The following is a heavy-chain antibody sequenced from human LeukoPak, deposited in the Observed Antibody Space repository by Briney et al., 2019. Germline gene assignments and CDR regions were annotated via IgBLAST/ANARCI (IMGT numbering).Heavy chain of an antibody. V-gene: IGHV4-59*01. CDR3: AGQVVAARGYFQH. D-gene: IGHD2-15*01. CDR1: GGSISSYY. CDR2: IYYSGST. J-gene: IGHJ1*01. Sequence: PSETLSLTCTVSGGSISSYYWSWIRQPPGKGLEWIGYIYYSGSTNYNPSLKSRVTISVDTSKNQFSLKLSSVTAADTAVYYCAGQVVAARGYFQHWGQGTLVTVSS.